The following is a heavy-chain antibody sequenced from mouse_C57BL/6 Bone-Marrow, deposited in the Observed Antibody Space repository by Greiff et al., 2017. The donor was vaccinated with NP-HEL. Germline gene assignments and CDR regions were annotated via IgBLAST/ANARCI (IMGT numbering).Heavy chain of an antibody. V-gene: IGHV1-72*01. Sequence: QVQLQQPGAELVKPGASVKLSCKASGYTFTSYWMHWVKQRPGRGLEWIGRIDPNSGGTKYNEKFKSKATLTVDKPSSTAYMQLSSLTSEDSAFYYCAREARVTTVVAPGYWGQGTTLTVSS. CDR2: IDPNSGGT. D-gene: IGHD1-1*01. J-gene: IGHJ2*01. CDR1: GYTFTSYW. CDR3: AREARVTTVVAPGY.